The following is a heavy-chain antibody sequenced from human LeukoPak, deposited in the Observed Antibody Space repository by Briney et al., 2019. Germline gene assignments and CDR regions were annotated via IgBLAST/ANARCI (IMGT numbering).Heavy chain of an antibody. D-gene: IGHD3-16*02. Sequence: PSETLSLTCTVSGGSISSSSYYWGWIRQPPGKGLEWIGSIYYSGSTYYNPSPKSRVTISVDTSKNQFSLKLSSVTAADTAVYYCARPLYDYVWGSYRSDAFDIWGQGIMVTVSS. V-gene: IGHV4-39*01. J-gene: IGHJ3*02. CDR3: ARPLYDYVWGSYRSDAFDI. CDR1: GGSISSSSYY. CDR2: IYYSGST.